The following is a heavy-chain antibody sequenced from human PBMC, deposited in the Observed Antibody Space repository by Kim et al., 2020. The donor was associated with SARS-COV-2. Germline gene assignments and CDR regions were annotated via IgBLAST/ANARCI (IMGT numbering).Heavy chain of an antibody. Sequence: TAYPASVKARFTISRDDSKNTAYLQMSSLRTEDTAVYYCARLNLENAFDVWGQGTMVIVSS. V-gene: IGHV3-73*01. J-gene: IGHJ3*01. CDR2: T. CDR3: ARLNLENAFDV.